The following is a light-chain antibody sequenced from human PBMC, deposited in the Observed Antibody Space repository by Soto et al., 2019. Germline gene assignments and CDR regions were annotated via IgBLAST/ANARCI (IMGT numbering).Light chain of an antibody. Sequence: TVLTQYPATLSVSPGERATLSCRASQSVSSNLAWYQQKPGQAPRLLIYGASTRATGIPDRFSGSGSGTDFTLTISRLEPEDFAVYYCQQYDSSPRTFGQGTKVDIK. V-gene: IGKV3-20*01. J-gene: IGKJ1*01. CDR2: GAS. CDR3: QQYDSSPRT. CDR1: QSVSSN.